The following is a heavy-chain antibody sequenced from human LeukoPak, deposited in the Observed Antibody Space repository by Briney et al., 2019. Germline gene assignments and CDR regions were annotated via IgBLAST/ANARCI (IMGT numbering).Heavy chain of an antibody. V-gene: IGHV3-33*01. CDR2: IWYDGSNK. CDR1: GFTFSGYG. Sequence: EGSLRLSCAASGFTFSGYGMHWVRQAPGKGLEWVAVIWYDGSNKYYADSVKGRFTISRDNSKNTLYLQLNSLRAEDTAVYYCARESNGWYTHFDYWGQGTLVTVSS. D-gene: IGHD6-19*01. CDR3: ARESNGWYTHFDY. J-gene: IGHJ4*02.